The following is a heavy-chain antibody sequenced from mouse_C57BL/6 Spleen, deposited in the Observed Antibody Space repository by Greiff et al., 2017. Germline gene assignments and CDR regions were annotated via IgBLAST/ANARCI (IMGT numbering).Heavy chain of an antibody. CDR2: INPYNGGT. V-gene: IGHV1-19*01. CDR1: GYTFTDYY. D-gene: IGHD2-4*01. Sequence: VQLKQSGPVLVKPGASVKMSCKASGYTFTDYYMNWVKQSHGKSLEWIGVINPYNGGTSYNQKFKGKATLTVDKSSSTAYMELNSLTSEDSAVYYCARGGYDYTYAMDYWGQGTSVTVSS. J-gene: IGHJ4*01. CDR3: ARGGYDYTYAMDY.